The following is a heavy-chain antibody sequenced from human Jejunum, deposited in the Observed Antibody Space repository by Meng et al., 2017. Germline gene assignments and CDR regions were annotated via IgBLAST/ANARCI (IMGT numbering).Heavy chain of an antibody. J-gene: IGHJ4*02. CDR1: GGPVSSAAYY. CDR2: IYYSGGT. D-gene: IGHD6-6*01. Sequence: QVPVQESGPGLVRPSETLSLTCTVSGGPVSSAAYYWNWIRQPPGKGLEWIGYIYYSGGTTYSPSLNSRVTISIDTAKNQVSLKVSSVTAADTAVYYCAHSSSSSSFGFDYWGQGTLVTV. CDR3: AHSSSSSSFGFDY. V-gene: IGHV4-61*08.